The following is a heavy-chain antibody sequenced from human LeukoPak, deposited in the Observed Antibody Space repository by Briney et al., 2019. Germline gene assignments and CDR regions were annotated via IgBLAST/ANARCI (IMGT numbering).Heavy chain of an antibody. CDR3: ASIAVAGQKFDY. Sequence: GSLILSCAASGFTVSSNYMSWVRQAPGKGLEWVSVIYSGGSTYYADSVKGRFTISGDNSKNTLYLQMNSLRAEDTAVYYCASIAVAGQKFDYWGQGTLVTVSS. CDR1: GFTVSSNY. J-gene: IGHJ4*02. D-gene: IGHD6-19*01. CDR2: IYSGGST. V-gene: IGHV3-53*01.